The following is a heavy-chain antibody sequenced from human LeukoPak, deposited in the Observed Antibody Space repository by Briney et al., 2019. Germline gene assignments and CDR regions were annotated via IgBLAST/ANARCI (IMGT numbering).Heavy chain of an antibody. CDR3: ARGIIAVAIDY. CDR2: IYYSGST. Sequence: SETLSLTCTVSGGSITGYYWSWIRQPPGKGLEWIGYIYYSGSTNYNPSLKSRVTISVDMSKNQFSLKLTSVTAADTAVYYCARGIIAVAIDYWGQGTLVTVSS. J-gene: IGHJ4*02. CDR1: GGSITGYY. V-gene: IGHV4-59*08. D-gene: IGHD6-19*01.